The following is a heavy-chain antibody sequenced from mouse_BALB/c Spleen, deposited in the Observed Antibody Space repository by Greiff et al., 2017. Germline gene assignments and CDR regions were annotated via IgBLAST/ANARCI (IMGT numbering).Heavy chain of an antibody. CDR3: ARGSSSYAMDY. D-gene: IGHD1-1*01. J-gene: IGHJ4*01. CDR2: INPGSGGT. V-gene: IGHV1-54*01. CDR1: GYAFTNYL. Sequence: QVQLQQSGAELVRPGTSVKVSCKASGYAFTNYLIEWVKQRPGQGLEWIGVINPGSGGTNYNEKFKGKATLTADKSSSTAYMQLSSLTSDDSAVYFCARGSSSYAMDYWGQGTSVTVSS.